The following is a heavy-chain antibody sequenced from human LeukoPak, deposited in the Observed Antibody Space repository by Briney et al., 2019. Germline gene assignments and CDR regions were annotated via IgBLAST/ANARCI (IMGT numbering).Heavy chain of an antibody. J-gene: IGHJ4*02. CDR2: IYYSGST. D-gene: IGHD1-1*01. V-gene: IGHV4-39*07. Sequence: SETLSLTCTVSGGPISSSSSYWGWIRQPPGKGLEWIGSIYYSGSTYYNPSLKSRVTISVDTSKNQFSLKLSSVTAADTAVYYCASGLTGALTFDYWGQGTLVTVSS. CDR1: GGPISSSSSY. CDR3: ASGLTGALTFDY.